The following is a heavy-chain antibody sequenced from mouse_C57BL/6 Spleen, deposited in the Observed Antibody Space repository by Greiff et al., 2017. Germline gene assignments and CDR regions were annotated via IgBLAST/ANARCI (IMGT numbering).Heavy chain of an antibody. D-gene: IGHD1-1*01. Sequence: VKLVESGAELVRPGASVTLSCKASGYTFTDYEMHWVKQTPVHGLEWIGAIDPETGGTAYNQKFKGKAILTADKSSSTAYMELRSLTSEDSAVYDCTRDATVVEGDFDYWGQGTTLTVSS. CDR1: GYTFTDYE. J-gene: IGHJ2*01. CDR2: IDPETGGT. V-gene: IGHV1-15*01. CDR3: TRDATVVEGDFDY.